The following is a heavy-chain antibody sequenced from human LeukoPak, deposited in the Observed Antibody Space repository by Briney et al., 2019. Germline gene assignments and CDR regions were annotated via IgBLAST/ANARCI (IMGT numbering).Heavy chain of an antibody. CDR1: GFTFSSYS. Sequence: PGGSLRLSCAASGFTFSSYSMNWVRQAPGKGLEWVSSISSSSSYIYYADSVKGRFTISRDNAKNSLYLQMNSLRAEDTAVYYCASLPYCSSTSCYLDYLGQGTLVTVSS. D-gene: IGHD2-2*01. CDR2: ISSSSSYI. V-gene: IGHV3-21*01. CDR3: ASLPYCSSTSCYLDY. J-gene: IGHJ4*02.